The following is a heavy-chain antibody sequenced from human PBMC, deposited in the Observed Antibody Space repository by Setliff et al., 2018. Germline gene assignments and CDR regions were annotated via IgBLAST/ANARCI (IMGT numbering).Heavy chain of an antibody. CDR3: ARDGAYCSGGSCYSFDY. CDR2: IIPIFGTP. Sequence: GASVKVSCKASGYTLSNSILSWVRQAPGQGLEWMGAIIPIFGTPNYAQKFQDRVTITAGVSTSTAYMELSSLRSDDTAVYYCARDGAYCSGGSCYSFDYWGQGTPVTVSS. V-gene: IGHV1-69*13. CDR1: GYTLSNSI. D-gene: IGHD2-15*01. J-gene: IGHJ4*02.